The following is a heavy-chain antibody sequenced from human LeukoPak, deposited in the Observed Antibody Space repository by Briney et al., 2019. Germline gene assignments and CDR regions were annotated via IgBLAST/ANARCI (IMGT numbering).Heavy chain of an antibody. Sequence: SETPSLTCTVSGGSISSYYWSWIRQPPGKGLEWIGYIYYSGSTNYNPSLKSRVTISVDTSKNQFSLKLSSVTAADTAVYYCARVGYYGNYFDYWGQGTLVTVSS. J-gene: IGHJ4*02. CDR3: ARVGYYGNYFDY. D-gene: IGHD3-10*01. V-gene: IGHV4-59*01. CDR2: IYYSGST. CDR1: GGSISSYY.